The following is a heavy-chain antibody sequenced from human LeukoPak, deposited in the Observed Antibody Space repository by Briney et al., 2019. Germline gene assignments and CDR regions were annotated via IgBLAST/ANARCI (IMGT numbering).Heavy chain of an antibody. CDR1: GFAFSSYG. J-gene: IGHJ4*02. D-gene: IGHD3-3*01. V-gene: IGHV3-33*01. CDR3: ARAITIFGVVIPYFDY. CDR2: IWYDGNNK. Sequence: GGSLRLSCAASGFAFSSYGMHWVRQAPGKGLEWVALIWYDGNNKYYADSVKGRFTISRDNSKNTLYLQMNSLRAEDTAVYYCARAITIFGVVIPYFDYWGQGTLVTVSS.